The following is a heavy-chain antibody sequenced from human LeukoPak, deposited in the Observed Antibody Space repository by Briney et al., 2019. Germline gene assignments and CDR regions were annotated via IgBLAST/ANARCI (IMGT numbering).Heavy chain of an antibody. V-gene: IGHV4-61*01. CDR1: GGSISSGSYY. Sequence: SETLSLTCTVSGGSISSGSYYWSWIRQPAGKGLEWIGYIYYSGSTNYNPSLKSRVTISVDTSKNQFSLKLSSVTAADTAVYYCASTLSSGYYHWGQGTLVTVSS. CDR3: ASTLSSGYYH. CDR2: IYYSGST. D-gene: IGHD3-22*01. J-gene: IGHJ5*02.